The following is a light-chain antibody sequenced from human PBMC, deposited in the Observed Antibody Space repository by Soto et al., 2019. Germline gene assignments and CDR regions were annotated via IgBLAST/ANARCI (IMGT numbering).Light chain of an antibody. J-gene: IGLJ2*01. V-gene: IGLV4-69*01. Sequence: QLVLTQSPSASASLGASVKLTCTLSSGHSSYAIAWHQQQPEKGPRYLMKLSSDGSHSKGDGNPDRFSGSSSGAERYLTISSLQSEDEADYYCQTWDTGARVVFGGGTKVTVL. CDR2: LSSDGSH. CDR3: QTWDTGARVV. CDR1: SGHSSYA.